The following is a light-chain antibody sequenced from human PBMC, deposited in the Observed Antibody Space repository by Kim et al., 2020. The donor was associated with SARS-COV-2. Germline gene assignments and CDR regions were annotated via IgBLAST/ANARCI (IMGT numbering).Light chain of an antibody. V-gene: IGLV3-19*01. Sequence: SSELTQDRAVSVALGQTVRITCQGDSLRSYYASWYQQKPGQAPVLVIYGKNNRPSGIPDRFSGSSSGNTASLTITGAQAEDEADYYCNSRDSSGNRVFGGGTQLTVL. CDR2: GKN. J-gene: IGLJ3*02. CDR1: SLRSYY. CDR3: NSRDSSGNRV.